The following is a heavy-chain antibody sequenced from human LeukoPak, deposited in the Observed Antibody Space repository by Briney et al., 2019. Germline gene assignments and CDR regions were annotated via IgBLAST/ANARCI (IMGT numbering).Heavy chain of an antibody. CDR1: GSTFSSYS. Sequence: GGSLRLSCAASGSTFSSYSMNWVRQAPGKGLEWVSYISNIGKTIYYADSVKGRFTISRDNAKNSLYLQMNSLRAEDTAVFYCARSLSRYSYGPFDYWGQGTLVTVSS. V-gene: IGHV3-48*04. CDR3: ARSLSRYSYGPFDY. CDR2: ISNIGKTI. D-gene: IGHD5-18*01. J-gene: IGHJ4*02.